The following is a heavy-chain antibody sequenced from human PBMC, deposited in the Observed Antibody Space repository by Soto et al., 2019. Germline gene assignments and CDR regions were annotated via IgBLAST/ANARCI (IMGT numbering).Heavy chain of an antibody. CDR2: IYYSGST. J-gene: IGHJ5*02. CDR1: GGSISSYY. Sequence: SETLSLTCTVSGGSISSYYWSWIRQPPWKGLEWIGYIYYSGSTNYNPSLKSRVTISVDTSKNQFSLKLSSVTAADTAVYYCTRAGLAAAEQWGNWFDPWGQGTLVTVSS. D-gene: IGHD6-13*01. CDR3: TRAGLAAAEQWGNWFDP. V-gene: IGHV4-59*01.